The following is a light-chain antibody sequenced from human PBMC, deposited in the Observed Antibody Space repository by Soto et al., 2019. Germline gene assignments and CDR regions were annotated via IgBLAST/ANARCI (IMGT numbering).Light chain of an antibody. V-gene: IGKV3-11*01. CDR3: QHRMNWPLT. J-gene: IGKJ5*01. Sequence: EIVLTQSPATLSLSPGEGATLFCRASQTISSYLLWYQQKPGQAPRVIIYDASNRATGIPARFSGSGSETDFTLTISSLEPEDFAVYYCQHRMNWPLTLGQGTRLEIK. CDR1: QTISSY. CDR2: DAS.